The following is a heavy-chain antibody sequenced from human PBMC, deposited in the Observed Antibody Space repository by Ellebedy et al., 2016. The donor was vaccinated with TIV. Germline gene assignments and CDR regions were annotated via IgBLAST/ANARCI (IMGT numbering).Heavy chain of an antibody. CDR2: MNPNSGNT. CDR1: GYTFTSYD. CDR3: ARSDNWNLGY. J-gene: IGHJ4*02. D-gene: IGHD1-20*01. V-gene: IGHV1-8*01. Sequence: ASVKVSCXASGYTFTSYDIHWVRQATGQGLEWMGWMNPNSGNTGYAQKFQGRVTMTRNTSISTAYMELGSLRSEDTAVYYCARSDNWNLGYWGQGTLVTVSS.